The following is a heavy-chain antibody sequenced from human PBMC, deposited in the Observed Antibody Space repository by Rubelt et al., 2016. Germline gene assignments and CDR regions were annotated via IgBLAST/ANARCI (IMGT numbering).Heavy chain of an antibody. V-gene: IGHV3-33*08. Sequence: STGGVVQPGRSLRLSCAASGFTFSSYAMHWVRQAPGKGLEWVAVIWYDGSNKYYADSVKGRFTISRDNSKNTLYLQMNSLRVEDTAVYYCARYSSGGRDFDYWGQGTLVTVSS. J-gene: IGHJ4*02. D-gene: IGHD6-19*01. CDR3: ARYSSGGRDFDY. CDR2: IWYDGSNK. CDR1: GFTFSSYA.